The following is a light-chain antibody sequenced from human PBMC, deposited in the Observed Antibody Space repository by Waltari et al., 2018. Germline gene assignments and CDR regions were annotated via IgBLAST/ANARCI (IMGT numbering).Light chain of an antibody. CDR1: RGVNVASYH. Sequence: QPVLTQPTSLPASPGSSARLNCTLTRGVNVASYHIYWYQQTPGSPPQYLLYSASDSSNHQGSGFPSRFSGSKDVSANAGLLLISGVQSEDEADYYCAIWHSSTWVFGGGTRLTVL. CDR2: SASDSSN. J-gene: IGLJ2*01. V-gene: IGLV5-39*01. CDR3: AIWHSSTWV.